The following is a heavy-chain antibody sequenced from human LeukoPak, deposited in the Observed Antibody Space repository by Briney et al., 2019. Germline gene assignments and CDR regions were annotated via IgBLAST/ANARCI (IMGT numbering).Heavy chain of an antibody. Sequence: ASVKVSCKASGYTFTSYYMHWVRQAPGQGLEWMGIINPSGGSTSYAQKFQGRVTMTRDTSTGTVYMALSSLRSEDTAMYYCAMIKYCGGDCYGWFDPWGQGTLVTVSS. J-gene: IGHJ5*02. CDR1: GYTFTSYY. CDR2: INPSGGST. CDR3: AMIKYCGGDCYGWFDP. V-gene: IGHV1-46*01. D-gene: IGHD2-21*02.